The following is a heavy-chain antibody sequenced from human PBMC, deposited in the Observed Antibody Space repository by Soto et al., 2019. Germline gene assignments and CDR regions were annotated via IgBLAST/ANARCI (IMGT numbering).Heavy chain of an antibody. CDR2: IYYSGST. CDR1: GGSISSYY. D-gene: IGHD2-15*01. J-gene: IGHJ3*02. CDR3: ARQQEYCSGGSCYTGTSDAFDI. V-gene: IGHV4-59*08. Sequence: QVQLQESGPGLVKPSETLSLTCTVSGGSISSYYWSWIRQPPGKGLEWIGYIYYSGSTNYNPSLKSRVTISVDTSKNQFSLKLSSVTAADTAVYYCARQQEYCSGGSCYTGTSDAFDIWGQGTMVTVSS.